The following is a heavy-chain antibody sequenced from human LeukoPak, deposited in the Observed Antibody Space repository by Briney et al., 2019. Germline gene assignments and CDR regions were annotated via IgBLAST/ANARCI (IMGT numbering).Heavy chain of an antibody. V-gene: IGHV1-18*01. D-gene: IGHD5-18*01. CDR1: GYTFTSYG. CDR2: ISAYNGNT. CDR3: ARDLSVDTAMSKGDYYYYMDV. J-gene: IGHJ6*03. Sequence: ASVKVSCKASGYTFTSYGISWVRQAPGQGLEWMGWISAYNGNTNYAQRLQGRVTLTTDTSTSTAYMELSSLRSEDTAVYYCARDLSVDTAMSKGDYYYYMDVWGKGTTVTISS.